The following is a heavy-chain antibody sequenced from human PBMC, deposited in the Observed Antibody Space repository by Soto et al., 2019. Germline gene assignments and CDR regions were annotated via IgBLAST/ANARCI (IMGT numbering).Heavy chain of an antibody. V-gene: IGHV3-11*06. CDR3: ARDVYRYSSSSPEDV. CDR2: ISSSSRTT. J-gene: IGHJ6*02. CDR1: GFTFSDYY. D-gene: IGHD6-6*01. Sequence: GSLRLSCAASGFTFSDYYMSWIRQAPGKGLDWAAYISSSSRTTKYGDSVKGRFTISRDNAKNSLFLQMNSLRGEDTAAYYCARDVYRYSSSSPEDVWGQGTTVTVSS.